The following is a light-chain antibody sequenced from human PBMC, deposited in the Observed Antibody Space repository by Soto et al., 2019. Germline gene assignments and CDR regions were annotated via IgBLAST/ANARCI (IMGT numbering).Light chain of an antibody. V-gene: IGKV1-27*01. CDR3: QEYNSAAHT. J-gene: IGKJ4*01. CDR1: QGISNY. CDR2: AAS. Sequence: DIQMTQSPSSLSASVGDSVTITCRASQGISNYLAWYQQKPGKVPKLLIHAASTLQAGVPSRFSGSGSGTDFTLTISSLQPEDVATYYCQEYNSAAHTFGGGTKVEIK.